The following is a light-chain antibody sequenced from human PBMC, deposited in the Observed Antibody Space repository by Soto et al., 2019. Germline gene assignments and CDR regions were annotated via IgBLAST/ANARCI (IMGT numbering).Light chain of an antibody. CDR1: QSVSSNF. Sequence: IVLTQSPGTLSLSPWERATLSCRASQSVSSNFLAWYQEKPGQAPRLLIYGASSRATGIPDRFSGSGSGTDFTLTISRLEPEDFAVYYCRQYGRSLEFAFGGGTRWIS. CDR2: GAS. J-gene: IGKJ4*01. V-gene: IGKV3-20*01. CDR3: RQYGRSLEFA.